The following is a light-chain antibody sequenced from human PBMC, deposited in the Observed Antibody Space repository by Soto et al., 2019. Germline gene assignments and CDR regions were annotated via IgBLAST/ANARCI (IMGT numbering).Light chain of an antibody. CDR3: CSYAISSTFLV. CDR1: SSDVASYNL. CDR2: EGT. J-gene: IGLJ2*01. V-gene: IGLV2-23*03. Sequence: QSALTQPASVSGSPGQSITISCTGSSSDVASYNLVSWYQQHPGKAPKLMIYEGTKRPSGVSNRFSGSKSGNTASLTISGLQAEDDADYYCCSYAISSTFLVFGGGTKVTVL.